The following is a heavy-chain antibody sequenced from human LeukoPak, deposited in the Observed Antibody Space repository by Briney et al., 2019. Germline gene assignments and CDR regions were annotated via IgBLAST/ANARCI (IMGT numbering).Heavy chain of an antibody. J-gene: IGHJ6*03. CDR2: INHSGST. CDR1: GGSFSGYY. D-gene: IGHD6-19*01. Sequence: PSETLSLTCAVYGGSFSGYYWSWIRQPPGKGLEWIGEINHSGSTNYNPSLKSRVTISVDTSKNQFSLKLSSVTAADTAVYYCARAAVAGTLLYYYYYMDAWGKGTTVTVSS. V-gene: IGHV4-34*01. CDR3: ARAAVAGTLLYYYYYMDA.